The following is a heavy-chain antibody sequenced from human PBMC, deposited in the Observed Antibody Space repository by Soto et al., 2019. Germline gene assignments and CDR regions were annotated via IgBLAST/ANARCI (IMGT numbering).Heavy chain of an antibody. D-gene: IGHD4-17*01. V-gene: IGHV1-69*02. J-gene: IGHJ3*02. CDR3: AGAYDYGDFGGAFDI. Sequence: QVQLVQSGAEVKKPGSSVKVSCKASGGTFSSYTISWVRQAPGQGLEWMGRIIPILGIANDAQKFQGRVTITADKSTSTASMELSSLRSEDTAVYYCAGAYDYGDFGGAFDIWGQGTTVTVSS. CDR1: GGTFSSYT. CDR2: IIPILGIA.